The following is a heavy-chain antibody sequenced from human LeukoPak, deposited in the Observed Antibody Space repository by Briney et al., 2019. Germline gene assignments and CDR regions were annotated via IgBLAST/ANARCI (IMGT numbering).Heavy chain of an antibody. J-gene: IGHJ4*02. CDR1: GYSISSGYY. V-gene: IGHV4-38-2*02. D-gene: IGHD3-22*01. Sequence: SETLSLTCTVSGYSISSGYYWGWIRQPPGKGLEWIGSIYHSGSTYYNPSLKSRVTISVDTSKNQFSLKLSSVAAADTAVYYCASSSGGRRYYDSSGYSDYWGQGTLVTVSS. CDR3: ASSSGGRRYYDSSGYSDY. CDR2: IYHSGST.